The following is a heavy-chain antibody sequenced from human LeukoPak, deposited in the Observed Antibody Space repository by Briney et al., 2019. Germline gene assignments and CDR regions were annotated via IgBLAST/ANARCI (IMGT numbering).Heavy chain of an antibody. Sequence: SETLSLTCTVSGGSISSGDYYWSWIRQPPGKGLEWIGYIYYSGSTNYNPSLKSRVTISVDTSKNQFSLKLSSVTAADTAVYYCARENYYGSGSYYRVNWFDPWGQGTLVTVSS. CDR1: GGSISSGDYY. CDR2: IYYSGST. CDR3: ARENYYGSGSYYRVNWFDP. J-gene: IGHJ5*02. V-gene: IGHV4-61*08. D-gene: IGHD3-10*01.